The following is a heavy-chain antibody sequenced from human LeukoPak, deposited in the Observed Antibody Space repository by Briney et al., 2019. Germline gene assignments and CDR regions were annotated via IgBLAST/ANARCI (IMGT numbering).Heavy chain of an antibody. D-gene: IGHD3-22*01. Sequence: SETLSLTCTVSGGSISSYYWSWIWQPPGKGLEWIGYIYYSGSTNYNPSLKSRVTISVDTSKNQFSLKLSSVTAADTAVYYCARDHEHYDSSGYYSRLLDYWGQGTLVTVSS. CDR3: ARDHEHYDSSGYYSRLLDY. J-gene: IGHJ4*02. CDR2: IYYSGST. V-gene: IGHV4-59*01. CDR1: GGSISSYY.